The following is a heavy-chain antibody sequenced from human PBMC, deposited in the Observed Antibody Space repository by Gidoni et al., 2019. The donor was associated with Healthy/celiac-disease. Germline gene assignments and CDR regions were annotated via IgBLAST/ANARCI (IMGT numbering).Heavy chain of an antibody. CDR3: ARGSTVGEYYYYGMDV. V-gene: IGHV3-13*05. J-gene: IGHJ6*02. CDR1: GFTFSSYD. D-gene: IGHD4-4*01. CDR2: IGTAGDP. Sequence: EVQLVESGGGLVQPGGSLRLSCAASGFTFSSYDMHWVRQATGKGLEWVSAIGTAGDPYYPGSVKGRFTISRENAKNSLYLQMNSLRAGDTAVYYCARGSTVGEYYYYGMDVWGQGTTVTVSS.